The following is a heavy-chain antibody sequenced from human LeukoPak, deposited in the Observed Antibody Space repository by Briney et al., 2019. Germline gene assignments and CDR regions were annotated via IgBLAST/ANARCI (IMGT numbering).Heavy chain of an antibody. Sequence: PGGSLRLSCAASGFTFSSYAMSWVRQAPRKGLEWVSVISARGSVYYPDSVKGRFTISRDNSKNTLYLQMNSLRAEDTAVYYCAKTIYYYDSSGYFDYWGQGTLVTVSS. CDR3: AKTIYYYDSSGYFDY. CDR2: ISARGSV. J-gene: IGHJ4*02. CDR1: GFTFSSYA. D-gene: IGHD3-22*01. V-gene: IGHV3-23*01.